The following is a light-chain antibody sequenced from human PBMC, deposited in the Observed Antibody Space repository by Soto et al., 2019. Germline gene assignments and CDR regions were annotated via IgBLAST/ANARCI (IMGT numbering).Light chain of an antibody. Sequence: EIVLTQSPGTLSLSPGERATLSCRASQSVSSSYLAWFLQKPGQAPRLLIYGTSSRATGIPGRFSGSGSGTDFTLTISRLEPEDFAVYYCQQYGSSPRTFGPGTKVDIK. J-gene: IGKJ3*01. V-gene: IGKV3-20*01. CDR2: GTS. CDR3: QQYGSSPRT. CDR1: QSVSSSY.